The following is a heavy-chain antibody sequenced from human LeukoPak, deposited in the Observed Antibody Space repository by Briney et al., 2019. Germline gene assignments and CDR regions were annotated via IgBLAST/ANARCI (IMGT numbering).Heavy chain of an antibody. CDR2: INQDGSEI. D-gene: IGHD4-23*01. Sequence: GGSLRLSCAASGFAFSIYWMSWVRQAPGKGLEWVANINQDGSEIYHVDSVKGRFTISRDNAKNSLYLQMNSLRAEDTAVYYCARISGDGNVDNWGQGTLVTVSS. V-gene: IGHV3-7*01. CDR3: ARISGDGNVDN. CDR1: GFAFSIYW. J-gene: IGHJ4*02.